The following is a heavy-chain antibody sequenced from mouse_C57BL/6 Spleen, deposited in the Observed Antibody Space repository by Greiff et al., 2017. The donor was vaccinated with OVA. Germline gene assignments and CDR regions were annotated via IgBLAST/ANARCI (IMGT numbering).Heavy chain of an antibody. V-gene: IGHV1-52*01. Sequence: VQLQQPGAELVRPGSSVKLSCKASGYTFTSYWMHWVKQRPIQGLEWIGNIDPSDSDTHYNQKFKDKATLTVDKSSSTAYMQLSSLTSEDSAVYYCARGSDWSWFAYWGQGTLVTVSA. CDR2: IDPSDSDT. CDR3: ARGSDWSWFAY. D-gene: IGHD2-13*01. J-gene: IGHJ3*01. CDR1: GYTFTSYW.